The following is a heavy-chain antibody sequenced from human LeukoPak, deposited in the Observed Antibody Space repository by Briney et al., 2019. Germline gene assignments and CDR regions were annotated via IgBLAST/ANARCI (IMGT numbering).Heavy chain of an antibody. J-gene: IGHJ4*02. D-gene: IGHD2-2*01. CDR2: INLSGST. CDR3: ARGRGTSTFDY. V-gene: IGHV4-34*01. Sequence: PSETLSLTCAVYGGSFSGYYWSWIRQPPGKGREWIGEINLSGSTNYNPSLLSRVTISVATSKNRFPLSLTSVTASPTAVYYCARGRGTSTFDYWGQGTLVTVSS. CDR1: GGSFSGYY.